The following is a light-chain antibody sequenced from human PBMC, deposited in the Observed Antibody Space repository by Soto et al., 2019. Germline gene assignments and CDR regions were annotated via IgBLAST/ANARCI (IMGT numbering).Light chain of an antibody. CDR3: QHYNNWPRT. V-gene: IGKV3-11*01. J-gene: IGKJ1*01. Sequence: EIELTQSPATLSLSPGETATLSCRASQNVDKFLAWYQQRPGQPPRLLIFDSSNRATGVPVRFSGSGSGTVFTLTIGSLEPEDSAVYYCQHYNNWPRTFGQGTKVEIK. CDR1: QNVDKF. CDR2: DSS.